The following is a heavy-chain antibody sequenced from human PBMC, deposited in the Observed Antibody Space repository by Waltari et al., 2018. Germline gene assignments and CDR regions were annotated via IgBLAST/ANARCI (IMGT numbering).Heavy chain of an antibody. V-gene: IGHV3-53*01. D-gene: IGHD3-16*01. J-gene: IGHJ4*02. CDR3: ARVRPRLNYVFDY. CDR2: SYSGGST. Sequence: EVQLVDSGGDLIQPGGSLRLSCAASGFTVSSNYMSWVRQAPGKGLGWVSISYSGGSTYYADSVKGRFTISRDNSKNTLDLQMNGLRAEDTAVYYCARVRPRLNYVFDYWGQGTLVTVSS. CDR1: GFTVSSNY.